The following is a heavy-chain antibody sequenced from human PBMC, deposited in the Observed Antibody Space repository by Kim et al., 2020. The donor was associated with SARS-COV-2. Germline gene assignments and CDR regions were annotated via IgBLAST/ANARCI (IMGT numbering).Heavy chain of an antibody. Sequence: NPSLKSRVTISVDTSKNQFSLKLSSVTAADTAVYYCAREVDGSGSLVFDYWGQGTLVTVSS. D-gene: IGHD3-10*01. J-gene: IGHJ4*02. CDR3: AREVDGSGSLVFDY. V-gene: IGHV4-59*01.